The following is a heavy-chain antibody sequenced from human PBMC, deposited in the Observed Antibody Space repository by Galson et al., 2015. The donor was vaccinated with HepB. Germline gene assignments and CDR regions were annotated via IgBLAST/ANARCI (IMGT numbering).Heavy chain of an antibody. Sequence: SLRLSCAASGFTFNRFGMHWVRQAPGKGLEWVAVTWYDGSEKYYASSVEGRFSISRDNSRNTLYLQMNSLRAEDTAIYYCARDLALGTTIISDYWGQGTLVTVSS. D-gene: IGHD1-7*01. CDR1: GFTFNRFG. V-gene: IGHV3-33*01. J-gene: IGHJ4*02. CDR3: ARDLALGTTIISDY. CDR2: TWYDGSEK.